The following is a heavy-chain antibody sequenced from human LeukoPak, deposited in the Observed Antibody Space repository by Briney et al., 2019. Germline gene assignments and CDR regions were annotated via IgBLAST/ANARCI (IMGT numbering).Heavy chain of an antibody. V-gene: IGHV1-2*02. D-gene: IGHD3-9*01. Sequence: ASVQVSCKASGYTFTGYYMHWVRQAPGQGLEWMGWINPNSGGTNYAQKFQGRVTMTRDTSISTAYMELSRLRSDDTAVYYCARDARGYYDIWSAFDIWGQGTMVTVSS. CDR1: GYTFTGYY. J-gene: IGHJ3*02. CDR2: INPNSGGT. CDR3: ARDARGYYDIWSAFDI.